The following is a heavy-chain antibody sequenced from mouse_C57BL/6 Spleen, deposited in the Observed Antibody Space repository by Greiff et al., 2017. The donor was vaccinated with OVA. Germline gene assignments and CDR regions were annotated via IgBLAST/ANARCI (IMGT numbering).Heavy chain of an antibody. V-gene: IGHV1-9*01. CDR3: ARQDVRRGY. CDR2: ILPGSGST. CDR1: GYTFTGYW. J-gene: IGHJ2*01. Sequence: QVQLQQSGAELMKPGASVKLSCKATGYTFTGYWIEWVKQRPGHGLEWIGEILPGSGSTYYNEKFKGKATFTADTSSTTTYMQLSSLTTDDSALYYCARQDVRRGYWGQGTTLTVSS.